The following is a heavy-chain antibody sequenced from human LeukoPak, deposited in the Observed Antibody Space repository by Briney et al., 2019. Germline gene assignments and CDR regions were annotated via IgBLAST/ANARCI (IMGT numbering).Heavy chain of an antibody. J-gene: IGHJ6*02. V-gene: IGHV3-74*01. CDR3: ERDTPLRRSLYYYYGRDV. D-gene: IGHD2-15*01. CDR1: GFTFSSYW. Sequence: GGSLRLSCAASGFTFSSYWMHWVRQAPGKGLVWVSRINSDGSSTSYADSVKGRFTISRDNAKNTLYLQMNSLRAEDTAVYYWERDTPLRRSLYYYYGRDVWGQGPTVTVSS. CDR2: INSDGSST.